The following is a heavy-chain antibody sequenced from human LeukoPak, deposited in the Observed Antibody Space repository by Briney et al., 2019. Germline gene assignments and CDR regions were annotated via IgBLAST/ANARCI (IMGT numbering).Heavy chain of an antibody. Sequence: PSETLSLTCAVSGYSISSGYYWGWIRQPPGKGLEWIGSIYHSGSTYYNPSLKSRVTISVDTSKNQFSLKLSSVTAADTAVYYCAREGSSTSSTYDYWGQGTLVTVSS. CDR1: GYSISSGYY. CDR3: AREGSSTSSTYDY. CDR2: IYHSGST. J-gene: IGHJ4*02. V-gene: IGHV4-38-2*01. D-gene: IGHD2-2*01.